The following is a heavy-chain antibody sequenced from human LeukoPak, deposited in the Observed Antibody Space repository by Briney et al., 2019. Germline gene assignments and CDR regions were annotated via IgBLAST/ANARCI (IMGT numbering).Heavy chain of an antibody. D-gene: IGHD6-6*01. CDR2: IIASGGTT. CDR3: AKGFVEPRPHYFDY. Sequence: GGSLRLSCAASGFPFSSYAMSWFRQTPGKGLEWVSSIIASGGTTYYADSVKGRFTISRDNSKNTLFLQMNSLSADDTGIYYCAKGFVEPRPHYFDYWGQGTLVTVSS. V-gene: IGHV3-23*01. CDR1: GFPFSSYA. J-gene: IGHJ4*02.